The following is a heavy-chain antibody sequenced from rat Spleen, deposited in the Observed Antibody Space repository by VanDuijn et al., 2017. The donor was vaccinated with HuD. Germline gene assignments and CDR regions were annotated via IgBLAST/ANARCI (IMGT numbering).Heavy chain of an antibody. CDR1: GFTFSDFD. Sequence: EVRLVESGGGLVQPGRSLKLSCAASGFTFSDFDMAWVRQAPTKGLEWVASISTGGDDTYYRDSVKGRFTISRDDEESTLYLQMDGLRSEDTATYFCARLGGYYRYWGQGVMVTVSS. J-gene: IGHJ2*01. V-gene: IGHV5S23*01. D-gene: IGHD1-1*01. CDR3: ARLGGYYRY. CDR2: ISTGGDDT.